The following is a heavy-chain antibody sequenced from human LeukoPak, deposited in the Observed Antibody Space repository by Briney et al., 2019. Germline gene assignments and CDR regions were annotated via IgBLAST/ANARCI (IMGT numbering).Heavy chain of an antibody. Sequence: GGSLRLSCAASGFTFSMYWMSWVRQAPGKGLEWVANIKLDGSEKNYVDSVKGRFTISRDNTKNSLYLQMNSLGVEDTAVSYCARDQYDTWSRRGNFDSWGQGTLVIVSS. CDR3: ARDQYDTWSRRGNFDS. CDR2: IKLDGSEK. CDR1: GFTFSMYW. V-gene: IGHV3-7*03. D-gene: IGHD3-3*01. J-gene: IGHJ4*02.